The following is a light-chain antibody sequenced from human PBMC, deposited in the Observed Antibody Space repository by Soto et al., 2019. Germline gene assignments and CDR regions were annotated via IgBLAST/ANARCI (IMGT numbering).Light chain of an antibody. Sequence: VLTQSPAPLSCSAGEIATLSFRFSQTVRSYLAWYQQKVGQAPRLRIYDTSTRTTGIPARFSGSGSGTDCALTICSLEPEDSAVYYCQQRTNWPLTFGGGTKVDIK. CDR3: QQRTNWPLT. CDR1: QTVRSY. CDR2: DTS. V-gene: IGKV3-11*01. J-gene: IGKJ4*01.